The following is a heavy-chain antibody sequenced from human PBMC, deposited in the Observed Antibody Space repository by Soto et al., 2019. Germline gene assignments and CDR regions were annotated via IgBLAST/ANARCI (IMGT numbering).Heavy chain of an antibody. CDR1: GGSFSGYY. CDR2: INHSGST. CDR3: ARGLEYSSSYGLVPNWSDP. V-gene: IGHV4-34*01. D-gene: IGHD6-6*01. J-gene: IGHJ5*02. Sequence: QVQLQQWGAGLLKPSETLSLTCAVYGGSFSGYYWSWFRQPPGKGLEWLGEINHSGSTNYNPSLKSRVTITVHTSNNQFSLKLSSVTAADTAVYYCARGLEYSSSYGLVPNWSDPWGKGTLLTVSS.